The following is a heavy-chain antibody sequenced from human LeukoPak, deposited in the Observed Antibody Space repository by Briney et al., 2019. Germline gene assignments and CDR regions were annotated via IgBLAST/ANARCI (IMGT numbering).Heavy chain of an antibody. CDR3: AKNSGYDYLIDY. D-gene: IGHD5-12*01. CDR2: IRTDGVTT. CDR1: GFTFSHHG. J-gene: IGHJ4*02. Sequence: GGTLRLSCAASGFTFSHHGMNWVRQAPGKGLEWVSGIRTDGVTTYYADSVKGRFTISRDNSKNTVFLQMNSLRAEDTAVYYCAKNSGYDYLIDYWGQGTLVTVSS. V-gene: IGHV3-23*01.